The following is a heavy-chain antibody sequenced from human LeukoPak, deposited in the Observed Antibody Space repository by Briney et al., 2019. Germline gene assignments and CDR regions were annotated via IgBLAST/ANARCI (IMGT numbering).Heavy chain of an antibody. CDR1: GLDFSSYS. CDR2: INSASTSI. CDR3: ARDPIYDSWSGSPDY. Sequence: GGSLRLSCAASGLDFSSYSMNWVRQAPGKGLEWVSYINSASTSIYYADSVKGRFTISRDNAKNSLYLQMNSLRAEDTAVYHCARDPIYDSWSGSPDYWGQGTLVTVSS. D-gene: IGHD3-3*01. J-gene: IGHJ4*02. V-gene: IGHV3-48*01.